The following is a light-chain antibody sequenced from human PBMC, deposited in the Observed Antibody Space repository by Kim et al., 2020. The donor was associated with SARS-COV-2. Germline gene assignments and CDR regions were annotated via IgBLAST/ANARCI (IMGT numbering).Light chain of an antibody. CDR3: QQRSNWLGT. V-gene: IGKV3-11*01. CDR1: QTVSGY. Sequence: EIVLTQSPATLSLSPGERATLSCRASQTVSGYLAWYQQKPGQAPRLLIYNASTRATGIPARFSGSGSGTDFTLTISSLEPEDFAVYYCQQRSNWLGTFGGGTKVDIK. J-gene: IGKJ4*01. CDR2: NAS.